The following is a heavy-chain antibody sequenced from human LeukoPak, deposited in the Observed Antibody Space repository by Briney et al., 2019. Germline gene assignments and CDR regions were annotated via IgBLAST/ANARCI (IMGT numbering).Heavy chain of an antibody. D-gene: IGHD5-12*01. CDR2: INHSGST. CDR1: GGSFSGYY. CDR3: ARALPPRGYSGYGVDY. Sequence: PSETLSLTCAVYGGSFSGYYWSWIRQPPGXXXXWIGEINHSGSTNYNPSLKSRVTISVDTSKNQFSLKLSSVTAADTAVYYCARALPPRGYSGYGVDYWGQGTLVTVSS. V-gene: IGHV4-34*01. J-gene: IGHJ4*02.